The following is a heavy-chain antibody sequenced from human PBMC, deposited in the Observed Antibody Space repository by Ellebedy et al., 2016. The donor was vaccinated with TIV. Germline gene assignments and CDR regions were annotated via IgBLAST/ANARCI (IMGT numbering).Heavy chain of an antibody. CDR3: ARVGSGYPNYFDY. J-gene: IGHJ4*02. D-gene: IGHD3-22*01. CDR2: INPNSGST. CDR1: GYTFTGYY. Sequence: AASVKVSCKASGYTFTGYYMHWVRQAPGQGLEWMGWINPNSGSTNYAQKFQGRVTMTRDTSNSTAYMELRRLRSDDTAVYYCARVGSGYPNYFDYWGQGTLVTVSS. V-gene: IGHV1-2*02.